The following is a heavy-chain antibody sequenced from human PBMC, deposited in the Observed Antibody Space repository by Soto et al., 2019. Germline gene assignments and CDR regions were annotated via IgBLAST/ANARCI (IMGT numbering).Heavy chain of an antibody. CDR3: ANDAFDDPNYS. Sequence: QVQLEESGGGVVQPGKSLRLSCAASGFPFNFYGMHWVRQAPGKGLEWVAFISYDGTKEYYAESVRGRLTISRDNSKTTLYLHMSSLRPEDTAMYYCANDAFDDPNYSWGQGTLVTVSS. J-gene: IGHJ4*02. CDR2: ISYDGTKE. D-gene: IGHD3-10*01. V-gene: IGHV3-30*18. CDR1: GFPFNFYG.